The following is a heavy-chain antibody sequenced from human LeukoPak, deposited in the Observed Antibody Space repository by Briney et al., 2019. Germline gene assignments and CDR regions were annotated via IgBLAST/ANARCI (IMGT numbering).Heavy chain of an antibody. Sequence: TSETLSLTCTVSGYSISSGYYWGWIRQPPGKGLEWIGSIYHSGSTYYNPTLKSRVTISVDTSKNQFSLKLSSVTAADTAVYYCARDYGGHDYWGQGTLVTVSS. CDR1: GYSISSGYY. V-gene: IGHV4-38-2*02. CDR3: ARDYGGHDY. D-gene: IGHD4-23*01. J-gene: IGHJ4*02. CDR2: IYHSGST.